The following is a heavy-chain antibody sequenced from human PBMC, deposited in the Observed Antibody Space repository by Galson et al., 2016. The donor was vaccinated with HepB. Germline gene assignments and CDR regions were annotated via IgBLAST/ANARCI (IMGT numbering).Heavy chain of an antibody. CDR3: ARGALPGTLRYFGMDV. D-gene: IGHD2-2*01. Sequence: SLRLSCAASGFQFSNYSMNWVRQAPGKGLEWVSSISSSTSYVFYADSVKGRFTISRDNAKNSLSLQMDSLRAEDTAVYYCARGALPGTLRYFGMDVWGQGTTVTVSS. V-gene: IGHV3-21*01. J-gene: IGHJ6*02. CDR2: ISSSTSYV. CDR1: GFQFSNYS.